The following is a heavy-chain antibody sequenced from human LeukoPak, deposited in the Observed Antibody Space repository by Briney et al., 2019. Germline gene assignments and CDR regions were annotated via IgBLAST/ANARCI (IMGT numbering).Heavy chain of an antibody. J-gene: IGHJ6*02. CDR2: INPSGGST. V-gene: IGHV1-46*01. Sequence: GASVKVSCKASGYTFTSYYMHWVRQAPGQGLEWMGIINPSGGSTSYAQKFQGRVNMTRDTSTSTVYMELSSLRSEDTAVYYCARWVGGPAGINYYGMDVWGQGTTVTVSS. D-gene: IGHD2-2*01. CDR1: GYTFTSYY. CDR3: ARWVGGPAGINYYGMDV.